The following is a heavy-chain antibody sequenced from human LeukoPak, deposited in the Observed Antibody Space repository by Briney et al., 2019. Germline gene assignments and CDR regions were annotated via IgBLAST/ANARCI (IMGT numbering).Heavy chain of an antibody. CDR3: AKETTPYSSGWFFMDYGMDV. J-gene: IGHJ6*02. CDR2: ISGSGGST. D-gene: IGHD6-19*01. V-gene: IGHV3-23*01. Sequence: PGGSLRLSCAASGFTFSSYAMSWVRQAPGKGLEWVSAISGSGGSTYYADSVKGRFTISRDNSKNTLYLQMNSLRAEDTAVYYCAKETTPYSSGWFFMDYGMDVWGQGTTVTVSS. CDR1: GFTFSSYA.